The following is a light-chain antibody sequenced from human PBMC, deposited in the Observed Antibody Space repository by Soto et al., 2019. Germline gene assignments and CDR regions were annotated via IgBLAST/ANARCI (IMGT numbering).Light chain of an antibody. CDR1: QTINNY. J-gene: IGKJ4*01. V-gene: IGKV1-39*01. CDR2: GAS. Sequence: DIQMTQSPSTLSASVGDRVTITCRASQTINNYLNWYQQKPGKAPKCLIYGASSLQSGVSSRFSGRGSGTNYTLTISSLQPEDFATYFCQQSYDSPPTFGGGTKVEIK. CDR3: QQSYDSPPT.